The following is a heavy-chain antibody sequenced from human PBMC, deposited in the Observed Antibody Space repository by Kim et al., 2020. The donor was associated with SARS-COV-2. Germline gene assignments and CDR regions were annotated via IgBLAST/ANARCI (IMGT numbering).Heavy chain of an antibody. CDR3: ARGGLPYGSGSYYKPPGGMDV. V-gene: IGHV1-18*01. CDR1: GYTFTSYG. Sequence: ASVKVSCKASGYTFTSYGISWVRQAPGQGLEWMGWISAYNGNTNYAQKLQGRVTMTTDTSTSTAYMELRSLRSDDTAVYYCARGGLPYGSGSYYKPPGGMDVWGQGTTVTVSS. J-gene: IGHJ6*02. CDR2: ISAYNGNT. D-gene: IGHD3-10*01.